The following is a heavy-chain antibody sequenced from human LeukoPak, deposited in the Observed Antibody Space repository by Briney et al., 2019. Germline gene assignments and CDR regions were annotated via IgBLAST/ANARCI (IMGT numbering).Heavy chain of an antibody. D-gene: IGHD5-18*01. J-gene: IGHJ6*02. CDR2: INPNSGGT. CDR1: GYTFTGYY. Sequence: ASVKVSCKASGYTFTGYYMHWVRQAPGQGVEWMGWINPNSGGTNYAQKFQGRVTMTRDTSISTAYMELSRLRSDDTAVYYCARGEEYSYGFANIRAYYYYYYGMDVWGRGTTVTVSS. CDR3: ARGEEYSYGFANIRAYYYYYYGMDV. V-gene: IGHV1-2*02.